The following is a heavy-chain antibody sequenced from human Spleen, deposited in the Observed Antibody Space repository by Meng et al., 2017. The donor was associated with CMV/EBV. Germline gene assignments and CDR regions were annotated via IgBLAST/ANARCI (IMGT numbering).Heavy chain of an antibody. CDR1: RFTISSYS. CDR2: ISSSGTTI. V-gene: IGHV3-48*03. Sequence: LSLTCAASRFTISSYSMNWVRQAPGKGLEWVSYISSSGTTIYYADSVKGRFTISRDNAKNSLYLQINTLRAEDTAVYYCVRDRRDGYNYYFDFWGQGTLVTVSS. D-gene: IGHD5-24*01. CDR3: VRDRRDGYNYYFDF. J-gene: IGHJ4*02.